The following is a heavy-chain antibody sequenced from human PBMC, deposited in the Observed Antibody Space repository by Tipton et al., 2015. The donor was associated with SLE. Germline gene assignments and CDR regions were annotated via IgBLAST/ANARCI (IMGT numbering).Heavy chain of an antibody. V-gene: IGHV4-4*09. CDR3: ARNWGPMVRGVIGY. D-gene: IGHD3-10*01. Sequence: TLSLTCAVYGGSFSGYYWSWIRQPPGKGLEWIGYIYTSGSTNYNPSLKSRVTISVDTSKNQFSLKLSSVTAADTAVYYCARNWGPMVRGVIGYWGQGTLVTVSS. CDR2: IYTSGST. J-gene: IGHJ4*02. CDR1: GGSFSGYY.